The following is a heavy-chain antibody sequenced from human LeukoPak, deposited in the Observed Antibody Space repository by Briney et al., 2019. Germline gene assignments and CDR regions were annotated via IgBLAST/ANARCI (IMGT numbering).Heavy chain of an antibody. V-gene: IGHV4-4*02. CDR3: ARGYCSSTSCVYDP. CDR1: GGSISSSNW. Sequence: SETLSLTCAVSGGSISSSNWWSWVRQPPGKGLEWIGYIYYSGSTNYNPSLKSRVTISVDTSKNQFSLKLSSVTAADTAVYYCARGYCSSTSCVYDPWGQGTLVTVSS. CDR2: IYYSGST. J-gene: IGHJ5*02. D-gene: IGHD2-2*01.